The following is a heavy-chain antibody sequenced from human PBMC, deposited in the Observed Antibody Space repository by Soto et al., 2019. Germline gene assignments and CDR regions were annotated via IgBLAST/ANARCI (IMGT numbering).Heavy chain of an antibody. CDR1: GYTFTSYG. Sequence: QVQLVQSGAEVKKPGASVKVSCKASGYTFTSYGISWERQAPGQGLEWMGWISAYNGNTNYAQKLQGRVTMTKDTSTSTAYMELRSLRSDDTAVYYCARVAGRLGTNGVCYGCGDYWGQGTLVTVSS. CDR2: ISAYNGNT. CDR3: ARVAGRLGTNGVCYGCGDY. D-gene: IGHD2-8*01. J-gene: IGHJ4*02. V-gene: IGHV1-18*01.